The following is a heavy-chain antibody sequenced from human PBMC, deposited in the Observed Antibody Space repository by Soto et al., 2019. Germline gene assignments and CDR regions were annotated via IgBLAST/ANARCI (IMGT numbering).Heavy chain of an antibody. CDR2: IIPMLGVR. CDR3: TIGSWSGEVFDI. Sequence: QVQLVQSGAEVKKPGSSVKVSCKDSGGTFSTYSMFWVRQAPGQGLEWMGRIIPMLGVRNYAQRFQGRVTIIADKSTATVHMELSSLRSEDTALYYCTIGSWSGEVFDIWGQGTMVTVSS. D-gene: IGHD2-21*01. CDR1: GGTFSTYS. J-gene: IGHJ3*02. V-gene: IGHV1-69*02.